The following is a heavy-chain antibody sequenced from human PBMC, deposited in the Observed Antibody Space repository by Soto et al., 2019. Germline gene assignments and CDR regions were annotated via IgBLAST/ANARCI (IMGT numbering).Heavy chain of an antibody. CDR3: ASTGYSSSWSQPDFDY. V-gene: IGHV4-34*01. Sequence: ASETLSLTCAVYGGSFSGYYWSWIRQPPGKGLEWIGEINHSGSTNYNPSLKSRVTISVDTSKNQFSLKLSSVTAADTAVYYCASTGYSSSWSQPDFDYWGQGTLVTVSS. J-gene: IGHJ4*02. CDR1: GGSFSGYY. D-gene: IGHD6-13*01. CDR2: INHSGST.